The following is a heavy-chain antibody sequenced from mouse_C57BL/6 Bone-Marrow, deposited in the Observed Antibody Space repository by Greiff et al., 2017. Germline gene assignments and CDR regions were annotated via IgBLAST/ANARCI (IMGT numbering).Heavy chain of an antibody. CDR2: ISYDGSN. J-gene: IGHJ4*01. CDR1: GYSITSGYY. V-gene: IGHV3-6*01. Sequence: VQLQQSGPGLVKPSQSLSLTCSVTGYSITSGYYWNWIRQFPGNKLEWMGYISYDGSNNYNPSLKNRISITRDTSKNQFFLKLNSVTTEDTATYYGARERGLLRAMDYWGQGTSVTVSS. CDR3: ARERGLLRAMDY. D-gene: IGHD1-1*01.